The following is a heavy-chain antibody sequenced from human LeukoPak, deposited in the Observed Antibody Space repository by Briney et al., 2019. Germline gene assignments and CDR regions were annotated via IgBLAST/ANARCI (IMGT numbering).Heavy chain of an antibody. J-gene: IGHJ4*02. V-gene: IGHV3-21*01. CDR1: GFTFSGYG. D-gene: IGHD2-2*01. CDR3: ARAPTVLVGYCSSSSCQADY. CDR2: ISGDSRYI. Sequence: GGSLRLSCAASGFTFSGYGMHWVRQAPGKGLEWVSAISGDSRYIYYADSVRGRFTISRDNAENSLYLQMNSLRVEDTAVYYCARAPTVLVGYCSSSSCQADYWGQGTLVTVSS.